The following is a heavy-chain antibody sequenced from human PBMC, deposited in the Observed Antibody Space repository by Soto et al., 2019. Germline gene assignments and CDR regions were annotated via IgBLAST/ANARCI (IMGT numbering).Heavy chain of an antibody. J-gene: IGHJ6*03. CDR1: GYSYSNYG. Sequence: ASGKVYCKTSGYSYSNYGISWVREFPRKELEWMGWISTYNGDTDYPQKVQGRVTMTTDTSTSTAYLELRSLSSDDTAVYYSTKVGGYYEGIGYLGRVLAFWGKG. CDR3: TKVGGYYEGIGYLGRVLAF. D-gene: IGHD3-22*01. CDR2: ISTYNGDT. V-gene: IGHV1-18*01.